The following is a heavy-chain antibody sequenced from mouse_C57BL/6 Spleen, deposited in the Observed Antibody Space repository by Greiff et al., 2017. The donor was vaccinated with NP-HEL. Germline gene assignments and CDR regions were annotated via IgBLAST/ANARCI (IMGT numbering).Heavy chain of an antibody. CDR2: IYPGSGNT. J-gene: IGHJ4*01. Sequence: QVQLKQSGAELVRPGASVKLSCKASGYTFTDYYINWVKQRPGQGLEWIARIYPGSGNTYYNEKFKGKATLTAEKSSSTAYMQLSSLTSEDSAVYFCARRIYSNYEDYAMDYWGQGTSVTVSS. CDR1: GYTFTDYY. D-gene: IGHD2-5*01. CDR3: ARRIYSNYEDYAMDY. V-gene: IGHV1-76*01.